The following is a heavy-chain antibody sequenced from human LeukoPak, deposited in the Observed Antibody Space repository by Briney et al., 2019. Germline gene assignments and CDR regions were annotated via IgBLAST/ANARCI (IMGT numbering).Heavy chain of an antibody. V-gene: IGHV3-23*01. Sequence: GGSLRLSCAASGFTFSSYAMSWVRQAPGKGLEWVSAISVSGGSTYYADSMKGRFTISRDNSKNTLYLQMNSLRAEDTAVYYCAGGTAPGDYWGQGTLVTVSS. CDR1: GFTFSSYA. CDR2: ISVSGGST. J-gene: IGHJ4*02. D-gene: IGHD5-18*01. CDR3: AGGTAPGDY.